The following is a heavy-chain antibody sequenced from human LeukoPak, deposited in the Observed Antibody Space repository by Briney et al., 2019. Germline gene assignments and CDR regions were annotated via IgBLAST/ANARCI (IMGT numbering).Heavy chain of an antibody. CDR3: AKDVVAAAGTGFDY. D-gene: IGHD6-13*01. CDR2: ISYDGSNK. J-gene: IGHJ4*02. Sequence: GGSLRLSCAASGFTFSSYGMHWVRQAPGKGLEWVAVISYDGSNKYYADSVKGRFAISRDNSKNTLYLQMNSLRAEDTAVYYCAKDVVAAAGTGFDYWGQGTLVTVSS. CDR1: GFTFSSYG. V-gene: IGHV3-30*18.